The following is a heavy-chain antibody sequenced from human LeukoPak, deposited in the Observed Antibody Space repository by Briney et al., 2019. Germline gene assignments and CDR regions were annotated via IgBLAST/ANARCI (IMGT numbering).Heavy chain of an antibody. D-gene: IGHD5-24*01. Sequence: GGSLSLSCAASGYTFSSYSMNWVRQPPGKGLEWDSSISSSSSYIYYADSVKGRFTISRDHAKKSRYLQMNSLRAEDTAVYYCARDRERWLQRRYMDVGGKGTTVTVSS. CDR3: ARDRERWLQRRYMDV. J-gene: IGHJ6*03. CDR1: GYTFSSYS. CDR2: ISSSSSYI. V-gene: IGHV3-21*01.